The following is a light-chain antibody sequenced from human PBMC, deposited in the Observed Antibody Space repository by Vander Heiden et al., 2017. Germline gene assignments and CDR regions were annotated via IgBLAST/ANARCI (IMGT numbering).Light chain of an antibody. CDR3: MQSRQTPWT. Sequence: DIVMTQYPLSLPVTPGEPASISCRSSQSLLHSNGYTYLDWYLQKPGQSPQLLISLGSNRSSGVPDRFSGSGSGTDFTLKISRVEAEDVGVYYCMQSRQTPWTFGQGTKVEIK. J-gene: IGKJ1*01. CDR1: QSLLHSNGYTY. V-gene: IGKV2-28*01. CDR2: LGS.